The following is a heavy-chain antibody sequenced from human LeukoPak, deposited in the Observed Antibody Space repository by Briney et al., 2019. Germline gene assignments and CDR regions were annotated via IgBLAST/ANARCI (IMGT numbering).Heavy chain of an antibody. CDR2: INPNTGGT. D-gene: IGHD3-10*01. V-gene: IGHV1-2*02. CDR3: ARDRITLVRGFIGY. Sequence: AASVKVSCRASGYTFNDYYTHWVRQAPGQGLEWMGWINPNTGGTNYAQKFQGRVTMTRDTSISTVYMELSRLRSDDTAVYSCARDRITLVRGFIGYWGQGTLVTVSS. CDR1: GYTFNDYY. J-gene: IGHJ4*02.